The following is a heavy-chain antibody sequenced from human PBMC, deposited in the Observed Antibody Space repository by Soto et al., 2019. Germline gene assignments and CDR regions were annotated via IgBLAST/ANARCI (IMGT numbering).Heavy chain of an antibody. J-gene: IGHJ5*02. CDR3: AREYQFKWFDP. CDR2: IYHSGST. V-gene: IGHV4-30-2*01. Sequence: KTSETLSLTCAVSGGSISSGGYSWSWIRQPPGKGLEWIGYIYHSGSTYYNPSLKSRVTISVDRSKNQFSLKLSSVTAADTAVYYCAREYQFKWFDPWGQGTLVTVSS. D-gene: IGHD2-2*01. CDR1: GGSISSGGYS.